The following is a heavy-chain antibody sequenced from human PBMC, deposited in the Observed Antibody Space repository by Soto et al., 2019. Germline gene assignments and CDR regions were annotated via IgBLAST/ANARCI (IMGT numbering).Heavy chain of an antibody. CDR2: MNPNSGNT. V-gene: IGHV1-8*01. Sequence: GASVKVSCKASGYTFTSYDINWVRQATGQGLEWMGWMNPNSGNTGYAQKFQGRVTMTRNTSISTAYMELSSLRSEDTAVYYCARVLRNWNYYYYYMDVWGKGTTVTVSS. CDR3: ARVLRNWNYYYYYMDV. CDR1: GYTFTSYD. D-gene: IGHD1-20*01. J-gene: IGHJ6*03.